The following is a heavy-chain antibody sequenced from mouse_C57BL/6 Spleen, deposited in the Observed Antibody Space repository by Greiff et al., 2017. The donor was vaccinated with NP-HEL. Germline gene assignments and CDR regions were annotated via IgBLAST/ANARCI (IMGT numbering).Heavy chain of an antibody. CDR1: GYTFTSYW. J-gene: IGHJ2*01. Sequence: VQLQQSGAELVKPGASVKLSCKASGYTFTSYWMQWVKQRPGQGLEWIGEIDPSDSYTNYNQKFKGKATLTVDTSSSTAYMQLSSLTSEDSAVYYCARFITGSYYFDYWGQGTTLTVSS. CDR3: ARFITGSYYFDY. V-gene: IGHV1-50*01. CDR2: IDPSDSYT. D-gene: IGHD4-1*01.